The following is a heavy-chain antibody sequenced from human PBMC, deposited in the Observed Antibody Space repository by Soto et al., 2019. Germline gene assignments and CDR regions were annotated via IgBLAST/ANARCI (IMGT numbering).Heavy chain of an antibody. J-gene: IGHJ6*03. Sequence: ASVKVSCKASGYTFTGNYMHWVRQAPGQGLEWMGWINPNSGGTNYAQKFQGWVTMTRDTSISTAYMELSRLRSDDTAVYYCARGDPYYYYYMDVWGKGTTVTVSS. V-gene: IGHV1-2*04. CDR2: INPNSGGT. CDR3: ARGDPYYYYYMDV. CDR1: GYTFTGNY.